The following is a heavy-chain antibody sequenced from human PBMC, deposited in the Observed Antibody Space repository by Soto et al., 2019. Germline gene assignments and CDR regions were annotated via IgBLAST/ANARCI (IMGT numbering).Heavy chain of an antibody. CDR2: IRSKANSYAT. Sequence: EVQLVESGGGLVQPGGSLKLSCAASGFTFSGSAMHWVRQASGKGLEWVRRIRSKANSYATAYAASVKGRFTISRDDSKNTAYLQMNSLKTEDTAVYYCTRRAVAMAGYGMDVWGQGTTVTVSS. CDR3: TRRAVAMAGYGMDV. D-gene: IGHD6-19*01. CDR1: GFTFSGSA. J-gene: IGHJ6*02. V-gene: IGHV3-73*02.